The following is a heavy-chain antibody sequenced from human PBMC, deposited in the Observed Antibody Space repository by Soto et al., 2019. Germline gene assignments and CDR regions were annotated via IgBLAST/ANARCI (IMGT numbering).Heavy chain of an antibody. CDR3: ARRGSPSSLGYFDY. J-gene: IGHJ4*02. CDR2: IYWDYDK. Sequence: QITLKESGPTLVKPTQTLTLTCNFSGFSLSTSGVGVGWIRQPPGKALEWLALIYWDYDKRYSPSLKSRLTITKHTSNNQVGLTTTNIDPVDTATYDCARRGSPSSLGYFDYWGQGTLVTVSS. D-gene: IGHD6-6*01. CDR1: GFSLSTSGVG. V-gene: IGHV2-5*02.